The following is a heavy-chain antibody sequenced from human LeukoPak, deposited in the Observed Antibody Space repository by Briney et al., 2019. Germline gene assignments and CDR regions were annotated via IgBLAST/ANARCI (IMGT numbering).Heavy chain of an antibody. Sequence: PGGSLRLSCAASGFTFSRYGLHWLRQAPGKGLEWVSSISGSSSYIYYADSVNGRFTISRDNAKNSLYLQMNSLRAEDTAVYYCARDQSSVAGTTYNWFDPWGQGTLVTVSS. CDR3: ARDQSSVAGTTYNWFDP. V-gene: IGHV3-21*01. CDR2: ISGSSSYI. J-gene: IGHJ5*02. D-gene: IGHD6-19*01. CDR1: GFTFSRYG.